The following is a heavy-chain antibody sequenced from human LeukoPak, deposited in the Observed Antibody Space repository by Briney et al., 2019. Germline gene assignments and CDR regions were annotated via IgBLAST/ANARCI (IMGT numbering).Heavy chain of an antibody. J-gene: IGHJ6*02. D-gene: IGHD1-1*01. CDR3: ARAGNWNLYYGMDV. V-gene: IGHV1-3*01. CDR1: GYTFTSYA. CDR2: INAGNGNT. Sequence: ASVKVSCKASGYTFTSYAMHWARQAPGQRLEWMGWINAGNGNTKYSQKFQGRVTITRDTSASTAYMELSSLRSEDTAVYYCARAGNWNLYYGMDVWGQGTTVTVSS.